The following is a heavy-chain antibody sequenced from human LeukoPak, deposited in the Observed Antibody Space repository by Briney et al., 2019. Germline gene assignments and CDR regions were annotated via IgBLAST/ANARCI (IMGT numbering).Heavy chain of an antibody. CDR1: GFTFSDYY. V-gene: IGHV3-48*01. J-gene: IGHJ4*02. CDR3: AKDHFSSSWYGFDY. Sequence: PGGSLRLSCAASGFTFSDYYMNWVRQAPGKGLEWVSYISSSSSTIYYADSVKGRFTISRDNSKNTLYLQMNSLRAEDTAVYYCAKDHFSSSWYGFDYWGQGTLVTVSS. D-gene: IGHD6-13*01. CDR2: ISSSSSTI.